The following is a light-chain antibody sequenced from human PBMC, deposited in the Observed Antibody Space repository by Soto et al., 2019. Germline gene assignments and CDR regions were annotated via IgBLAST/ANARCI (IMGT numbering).Light chain of an antibody. CDR3: QQFNNYPHT. J-gene: IGKJ2*01. V-gene: IGKV1D-13*01. CDR2: GAS. Sequence: AIQLTQSPSSLSASVGDRVTVTCRASHGIGSALAWYQQKPGKAPKLLIYGASSLQSGVPSRFSGGGSGTEFSLTISSLQPEDFATFYCQQFNNYPHTFGQG. CDR1: HGIGSA.